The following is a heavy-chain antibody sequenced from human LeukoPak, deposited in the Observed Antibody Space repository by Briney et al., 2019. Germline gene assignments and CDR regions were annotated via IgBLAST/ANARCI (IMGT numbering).Heavy chain of an antibody. CDR2: IKEDGSEK. V-gene: IGHV3-7*04. CDR3: VRGGWFSRTDVFDT. CDR1: GFTYISYW. D-gene: IGHD3-10*01. J-gene: IGHJ3*02. Sequence: PGGSLRLSCAASGFTYISYWMSWVRQAPGRGLEWVASIKEDGSEKYYVDSVKGRFTISRDNAQNSLSLQMNSLRVEDTAVYYCVRGGWFSRTDVFDTRGQGTMVTVSS.